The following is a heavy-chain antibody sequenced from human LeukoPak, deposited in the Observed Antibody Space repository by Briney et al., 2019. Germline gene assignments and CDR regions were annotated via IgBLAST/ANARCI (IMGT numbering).Heavy chain of an antibody. V-gene: IGHV1-2*02. CDR2: INPNSGGT. CDR3: AIIPRITMIVSEGRA. J-gene: IGHJ5*02. Sequence: ASVKVSCKASGYTFTGYYMHWVRQAPGQGLEWMGWINPNSGGTNYAQKFQGRVTMTRDTSISTAYMELSRLRSDDTAVYYCAIIPRITMIVSEGRAWGQGTLVTVSS. D-gene: IGHD3-22*01. CDR1: GYTFTGYY.